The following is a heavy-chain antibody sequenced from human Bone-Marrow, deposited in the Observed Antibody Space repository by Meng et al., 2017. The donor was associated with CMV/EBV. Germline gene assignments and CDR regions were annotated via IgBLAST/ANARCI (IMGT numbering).Heavy chain of an antibody. CDR1: GFTFSSYS. CDR2: ISSSSSYI. V-gene: IGHV3-21*01. Sequence: GGSLRLSCAASGFTFSSYSMNWVRQAPGKGLEWVSSISSSSSYIYYADSVKGRFTISRDNAKNSLYLQMNSLRPEDTAIYYCAGGSGWLIDSWGQGSLVTVSS. D-gene: IGHD6-19*01. CDR3: AGGSGWLIDS. J-gene: IGHJ4*02.